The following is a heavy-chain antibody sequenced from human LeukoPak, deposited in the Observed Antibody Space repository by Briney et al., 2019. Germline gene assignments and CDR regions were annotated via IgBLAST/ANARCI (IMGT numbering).Heavy chain of an antibody. CDR2: IYTSGST. Sequence: SETLSLTCTVSGGSISSYYWSWIRQPPGKGLEWVGYIYTSGSTNYNPSLKSRVTISVDTSKNQFSLKLSSVTAADTAVYYCATQADTAMVTSFAFDIWGQGTTVTVSS. V-gene: IGHV4-4*09. CDR3: ATQADTAMVTSFAFDI. D-gene: IGHD5-18*01. J-gene: IGHJ3*02. CDR1: GGSISSYY.